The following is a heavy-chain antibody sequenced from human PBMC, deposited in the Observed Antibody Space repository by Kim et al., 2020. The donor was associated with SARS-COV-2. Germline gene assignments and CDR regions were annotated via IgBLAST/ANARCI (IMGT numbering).Heavy chain of an antibody. CDR2: VGYTGNT. CDR3: ARPARGLGGGSRFDP. V-gene: IGHV4-39*01. CDR1: GDSIRGGNYY. D-gene: IGHD3-16*01. Sequence: SETLSLTCTVSGDSIRGGNYYWGWIRQPPGKGLEWIGNVGYTGNTYYNPSLKSRLTLSVDTSRSQFSLKLSFVSAADTAVYYCARPARGLGGGSRFDPWGQGTLVTVSS. J-gene: IGHJ5*02.